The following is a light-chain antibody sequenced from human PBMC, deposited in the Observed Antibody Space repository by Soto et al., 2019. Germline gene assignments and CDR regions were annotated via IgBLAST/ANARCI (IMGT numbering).Light chain of an antibody. CDR3: QQFKTYST. CDR1: QSIDSW. CDR2: KAS. J-gene: IGKJ4*01. Sequence: DIQMTQSPSTLSASVGDRVTITCRASQSIDSWLAWYQQKPGKAPKLLIYKASSSESGVPSRFSGSGSGTEFTLTISSLQPDDFATYYCQQFKTYSTFGGGTRVEI. V-gene: IGKV1-5*03.